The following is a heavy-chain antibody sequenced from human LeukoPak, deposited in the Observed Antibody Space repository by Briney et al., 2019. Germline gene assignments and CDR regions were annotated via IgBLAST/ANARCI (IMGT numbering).Heavy chain of an antibody. J-gene: IGHJ5*02. CDR1: GITLYNYG. Sequence: GGSLRLSCAVSGITLYNYGMTWVRQAPGKGLEWVAGISDSGGSTKYADSVKGRFTISRDNAKNSLYLQMNSLRVEDTAVYFCARDTYFHDTSGYYINDLWGQGTLVTVSS. V-gene: IGHV3-23*01. D-gene: IGHD3-22*01. CDR3: ARDTYFHDTSGYYINDL. CDR2: ISDSGGST.